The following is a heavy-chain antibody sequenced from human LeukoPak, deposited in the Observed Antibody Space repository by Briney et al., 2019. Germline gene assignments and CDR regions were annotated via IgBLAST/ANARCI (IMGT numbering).Heavy chain of an antibody. J-gene: IGHJ4*02. CDR1: GYTFTSYY. CDR2: INPSGGST. V-gene: IGHV1-46*01. D-gene: IGHD2-2*01. Sequence: ASVKVSCKASGYTFTSYYMHWVRQAPGQGLEWMGIINPSGGSTSYAQKFQGRVTMTRDTSTSTVYMELSSLRSEDTAVYYCARDREYCSSTSCPRDFDYWGQGTLVTVSS. CDR3: ARDREYCSSTSCPRDFDY.